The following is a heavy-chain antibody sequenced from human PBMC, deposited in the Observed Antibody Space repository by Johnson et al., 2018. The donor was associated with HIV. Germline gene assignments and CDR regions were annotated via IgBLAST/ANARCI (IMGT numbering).Heavy chain of an antibody. CDR2: INWSGDTT. D-gene: IGHD1-26*01. V-gene: IGHV3-20*04. Sequence: VQLVESGGGVVPPGGSLRLSCAASGFTFDEDDMSWVRQAPGKGLEWVSGINWSGDTTGYADSVKGRFTISRDNVKNSLFLQMNSLRAEDTAVYYCARAMGRWELDAALGAFDIWGQGTMVNVSS. CDR1: GFTFDEDD. J-gene: IGHJ3*02. CDR3: ARAMGRWELDAALGAFDI.